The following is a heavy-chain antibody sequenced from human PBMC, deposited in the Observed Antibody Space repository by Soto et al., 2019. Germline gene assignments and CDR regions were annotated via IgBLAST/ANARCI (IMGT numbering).Heavy chain of an antibody. Sequence: GGSLRLSCAGSGFIFSNVWMNWVRQAPGKGLEWVGHIKSKSDDGTTDYAAPVKGRFTISRDDSKNTLYLEMNSLQSEDTALYYCNTYGVGATNSWFDPWGRGTLVTVS. CDR3: NTYGVGATNSWFDP. J-gene: IGHJ5*01. CDR2: IKSKSDDGTT. CDR1: GFIFSNVW. D-gene: IGHD1-26*01. V-gene: IGHV3-15*01.